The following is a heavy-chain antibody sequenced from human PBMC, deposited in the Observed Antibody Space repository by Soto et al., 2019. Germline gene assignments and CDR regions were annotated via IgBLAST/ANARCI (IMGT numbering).Heavy chain of an antibody. V-gene: IGHV1-18*01. J-gene: IGHJ6*02. CDR3: AMVDVYVTPSPQDV. CDR2: INTYNGNT. D-gene: IGHD3-16*01. Sequence: QVQLVQSGAEVKNPGASVKVSCKASGYTFTRYGIGWARQSPGQGIEWMGWINTYNGNTNYAQNVQGRVTLTTDTSTSTAYMERRSLRSNDTSIYYSAMVDVYVTPSPQDVWGQGTTVIVSS. CDR1: GYTFTRYG.